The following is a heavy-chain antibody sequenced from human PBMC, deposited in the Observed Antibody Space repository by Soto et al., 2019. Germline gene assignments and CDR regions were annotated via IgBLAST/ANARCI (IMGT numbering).Heavy chain of an antibody. D-gene: IGHD3-10*01. Sequence: SETLSLTCNVSGDSISSGDHYWSWIRQPPGKGLEWIGYISYSGSTNYNPSLKSRVTISVDTSKNQFSLKLSSVTAADTAVYYCARVKGLTMVRGVIILRYFDYWGQGTLVTVS. J-gene: IGHJ4*02. CDR1: GDSISSGDHY. CDR2: ISYSGST. V-gene: IGHV4-61*08. CDR3: ARVKGLTMVRGVIILRYFDY.